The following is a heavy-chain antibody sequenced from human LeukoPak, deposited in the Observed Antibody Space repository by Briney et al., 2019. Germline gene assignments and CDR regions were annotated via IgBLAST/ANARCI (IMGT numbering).Heavy chain of an antibody. Sequence: VSAKVSCKASGYTFTGYYMHWVRQAPGQGLEWMGWINPNSGGTNYAQKFQGWVTMTRDTSISTAHMELSRLRSDDTAVYYCARDRSRGQKHNWFDPWGQGTLVTVSS. J-gene: IGHJ5*02. CDR3: ARDRSRGQKHNWFDP. CDR1: GYTFTGYY. V-gene: IGHV1-2*04. CDR2: INPNSGGT.